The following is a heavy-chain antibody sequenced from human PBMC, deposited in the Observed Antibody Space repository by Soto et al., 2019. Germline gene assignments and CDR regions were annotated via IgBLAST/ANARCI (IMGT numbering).Heavy chain of an antibody. CDR1: GFNFSSYA. CDR3: AKGVRFGIQPLPSLGFFDY. D-gene: IGHD5-18*01. CDR2: ISGSGGST. V-gene: IGHV3-23*01. J-gene: IGHJ4*02. Sequence: GSLSLSGAASGFNFSSYAMSWVRQAPGKGLEWVSAISGSGGSTYYADSVKGRFTISRDNSKNTLYLQMNRLSAEDTAVYYCAKGVRFGIQPLPSLGFFDYWGQGTLVTVSS.